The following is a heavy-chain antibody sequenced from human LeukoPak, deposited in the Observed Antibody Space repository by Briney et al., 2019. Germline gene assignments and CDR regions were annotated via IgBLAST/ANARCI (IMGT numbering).Heavy chain of an antibody. V-gene: IGHV3-11*04. CDR2: ISSSGSTI. J-gene: IGHJ4*02. CDR3: AKVDGYKYDRSPLR. CDR1: GFTFSDYY. D-gene: IGHD5-24*01. Sequence: PGGSLRLSCAASGFTFSDYYMSWIRQAPGKGLEWVSYISSSGSTIYYADSVKGRFTISRDNAKNSLYLQMNSLRAEDTAVYYCAKVDGYKYDRSPLRWGQGTLVTVSS.